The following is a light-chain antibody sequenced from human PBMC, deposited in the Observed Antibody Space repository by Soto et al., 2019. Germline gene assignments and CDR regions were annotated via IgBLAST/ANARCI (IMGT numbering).Light chain of an antibody. Sequence: DIVVTQSPLSLPATPGEPASISCRSSQSLLHSDGYNYLDWYLQKPGQSPQLLIYLGSNRASGVPDRFSGSGSGTDFTLKISRVEAADVGVYYCMQALQTPWTFGQGTKVAVK. J-gene: IGKJ1*01. CDR3: MQALQTPWT. V-gene: IGKV2-28*01. CDR2: LGS. CDR1: QSLLHSDGYNY.